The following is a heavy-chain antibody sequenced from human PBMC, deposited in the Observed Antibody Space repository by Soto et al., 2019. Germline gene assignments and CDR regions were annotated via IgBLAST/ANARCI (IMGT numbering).Heavy chain of an antibody. V-gene: IGHV3-23*01. CDR1: GFSFGSYA. CDR2: ISGSDGKT. CDR3: ARWSYLDD. D-gene: IGHD3-10*01. Sequence: DVQLWESGGGLVQPGGSLRLSCAASGFSFGSYALSWVRQAPGKGLEWVSTISGSDGKTFYADSVKGRFSISRDTSQSTLYLHMNRLRDDDTAMYYCARWSYLDDWGQGTRVTVSS. J-gene: IGHJ1*01.